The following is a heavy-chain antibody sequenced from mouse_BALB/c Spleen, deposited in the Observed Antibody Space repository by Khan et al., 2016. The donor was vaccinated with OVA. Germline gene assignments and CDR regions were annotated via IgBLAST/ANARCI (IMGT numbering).Heavy chain of an antibody. V-gene: IGHV2-6-1*01. D-gene: IGHD2-10*01. J-gene: IGHJ4*01. CDR1: GFSLTNNG. CDR3: ARQPYYHYYVLDY. Sequence: QVQLKQSGPGLVAPSQSLSITCTISGFSLTNNGIHWVRQPPGKGLEWLVVIWSDGSTTYNSTLKSRLSTTKDNSKSQVFLKMNSLQTYDTGMYYCARQPYYHYYVLDYWGQGTSVTVSS. CDR2: IWSDGST.